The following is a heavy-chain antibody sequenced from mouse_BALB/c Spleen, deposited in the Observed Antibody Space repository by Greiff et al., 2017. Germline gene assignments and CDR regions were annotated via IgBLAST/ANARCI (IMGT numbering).Heavy chain of an antibody. CDR3: TRGGYYGSSWFAY. D-gene: IGHD1-1*01. CDR1: GYTFTSYW. J-gene: IGHJ3*01. V-gene: IGHV1-69*02. Sequence: QVQLQQPGAELVRPGASVKLSCKASGYTFTSYWINWVKQRPGQGLEWIGNIYPSDSYTNYNQKFKDKATLTVDKSSSTAYMQLSSPTSEDSAVYYGTRGGYYGSSWFAYWGQGTLVTVSA. CDR2: IYPSDSYT.